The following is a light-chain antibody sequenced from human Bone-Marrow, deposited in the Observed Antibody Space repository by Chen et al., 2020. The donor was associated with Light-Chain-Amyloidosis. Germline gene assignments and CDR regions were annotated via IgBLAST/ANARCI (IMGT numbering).Light chain of an antibody. CDR3: QSYQGSSQGV. J-gene: IGLJ3*02. CDR2: EDD. V-gene: IGLV6-57*01. CDR1: SGSIATNY. Sequence: NFMLTQPHSVSESPGKTVIISCTRSSGSIATNYVQWYQQPPGSSPTTLIYEDDQRPSGVPDRFSGSIDRSSNSASLAMSGLKTEEEGDYCCQSYQGSSQGVFGGGTKLTVL.